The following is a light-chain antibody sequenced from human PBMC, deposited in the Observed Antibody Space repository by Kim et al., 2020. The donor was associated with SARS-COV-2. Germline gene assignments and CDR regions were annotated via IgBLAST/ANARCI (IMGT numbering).Light chain of an antibody. CDR1: QSVSSSY. CDR3: QQDYNLPMYT. J-gene: IGKJ2*01. V-gene: IGKV3D-7*01. CDR2: GAS. Sequence: PGERVTLSCRASQSVSSSYLTWYQQKPCQAPRLLIYGASTRATGIPTRFSDSGSGTDFTLTISSLQPEDFAVYYCQQDYNLPMYTFRQGTKL.